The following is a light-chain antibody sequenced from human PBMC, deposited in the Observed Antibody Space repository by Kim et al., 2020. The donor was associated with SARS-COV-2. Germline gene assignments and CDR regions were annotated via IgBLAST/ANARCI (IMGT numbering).Light chain of an antibody. J-gene: IGKJ2*03. CDR2: KAS. V-gene: IGKV1-5*03. CDR1: QSISSW. Sequence: SVGDKVTITCRASQSISSWLAWYQQKPGKAPKLLIYKASSLESGVPSRFSGSGSGTEFTLTISSLQPDDFATYYCQQYNSYSPRYSFGQGTKLEI. CDR3: QQYNSYSPRYS.